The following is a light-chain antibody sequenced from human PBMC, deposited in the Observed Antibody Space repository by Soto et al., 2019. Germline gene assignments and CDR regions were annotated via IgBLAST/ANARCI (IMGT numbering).Light chain of an antibody. CDR2: GAS. Sequence: DIVLTQSPGTLSLSPGGRATLSCRASQSVRSSYLAWYQQKPGQAPGLLIYGASTRATGVPARFSGGGSGTEFTLTISRLEPEDFAVYYCQQYGSSPLTFGGGTKVDIK. J-gene: IGKJ4*01. V-gene: IGKV3-20*01. CDR3: QQYGSSPLT. CDR1: QSVRSSY.